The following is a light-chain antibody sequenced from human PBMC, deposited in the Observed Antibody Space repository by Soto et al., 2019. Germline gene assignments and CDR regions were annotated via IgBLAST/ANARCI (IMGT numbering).Light chain of an antibody. CDR2: EVS. Sequence: QSALTQPASVSGSPGQSITISCTGTSSDVGGYNYVSWYQQHPGKAPKLMIYEVSNRPSGVSNRFSGSKSGNTASLTISGLQAEDEADYYCSSYTSSSPPTFGTGTKVTVL. V-gene: IGLV2-14*01. CDR1: SSDVGGYNY. CDR3: SSYTSSSPPT. J-gene: IGLJ1*01.